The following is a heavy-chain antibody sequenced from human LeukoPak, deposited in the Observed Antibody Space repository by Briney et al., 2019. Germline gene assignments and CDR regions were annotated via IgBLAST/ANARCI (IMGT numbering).Heavy chain of an antibody. Sequence: PSETLSLTCTVSGGSISSSSYYWGWIRQPPGKGLEWIGSIYYSGSTYYNPSLKSRVTISVDTSKNQFSLKLSSVTAADTAVYYCARQSLYSGSLDYWGQGTLVTVSS. D-gene: IGHD1-26*01. CDR3: ARQSLYSGSLDY. V-gene: IGHV4-39*01. J-gene: IGHJ4*02. CDR1: GGSISSSSYY. CDR2: IYYSGST.